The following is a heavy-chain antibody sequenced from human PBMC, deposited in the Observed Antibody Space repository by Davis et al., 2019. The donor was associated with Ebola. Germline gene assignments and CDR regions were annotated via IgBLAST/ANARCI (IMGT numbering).Heavy chain of an antibody. CDR2: IKSKTDGGTT. J-gene: IGHJ6*02. D-gene: IGHD3-3*01. CDR3: ITISHPGGV. V-gene: IGHV3-15*01. CDR1: GFTFSSYA. Sequence: GESLKISCAASGFTFSSYAMSWVRQAPGKGLEWVGRIKSKTDGGTTDYAAPVKGRFTISRDDSKNTLDLQMTGLKTEDTAKYYCITISHPGGVWGQGTTVTVSS.